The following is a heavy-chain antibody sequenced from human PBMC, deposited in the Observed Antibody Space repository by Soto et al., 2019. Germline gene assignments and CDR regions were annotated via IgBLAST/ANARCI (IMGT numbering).Heavy chain of an antibody. J-gene: IGHJ5*02. V-gene: IGHV1-8*01. CDR3: ARKDIVVVVAATAEWFDP. CDR2: MNPNSGNT. CDR1: GYTFTSYD. D-gene: IGHD2-15*01. Sequence: QVQLVQSGAEVKKPGASVKVSCKASGYTFTSYDINWVRQATGQGLEWTGWMNPNSGNTGYAQKFQGRVTMTRNTAISTAYMEPGSLRSEDTAVYYCARKDIVVVVAATAEWFDPWGQGILVTVSS.